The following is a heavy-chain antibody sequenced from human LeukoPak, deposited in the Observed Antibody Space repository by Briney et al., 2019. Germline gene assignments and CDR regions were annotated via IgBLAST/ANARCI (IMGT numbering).Heavy chain of an antibody. CDR3: ARAGSSGWYFDY. V-gene: IGHV4-59*12. Sequence: PSETLSLTCTVSGGFIRGYFWSWIRQPPGKGLEWVGHIYYSGSTTYNPSLKSRVTISVDTSKNRFSLKPSSVTAADTAVYYCARAGSSGWYFDYWGQGTLVTVSS. D-gene: IGHD6-19*01. J-gene: IGHJ4*02. CDR1: GGFIRGYF. CDR2: IYYSGST.